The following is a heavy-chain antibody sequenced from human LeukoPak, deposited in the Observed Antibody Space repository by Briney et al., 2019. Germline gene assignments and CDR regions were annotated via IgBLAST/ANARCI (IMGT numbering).Heavy chain of an antibody. D-gene: IGHD5-12*01. CDR1: GFTFSSYA. CDR2: ISSNGGST. J-gene: IGHJ4*02. V-gene: IGHV3-64D*06. CDR3: VKGLDIVATITRTNDY. Sequence: GGSLRLSCSASGFTFSSYAMHWVRQAPGKGLEYVSAISSNGGSTYYADSVKGRFTISRDNSKNTLSLQMSSLRAEDTAVYYCVKGLDIVATITRTNDYWGQGTLVTVSS.